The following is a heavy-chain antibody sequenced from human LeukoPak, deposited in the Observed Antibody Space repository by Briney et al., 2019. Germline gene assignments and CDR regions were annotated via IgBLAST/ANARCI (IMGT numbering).Heavy chain of an antibody. J-gene: IGHJ4*02. Sequence: SDTLSLTCTASGGSISNYYWNWIRQPPGKGLEWIGYLYYSGSTNSIPSLKSRVTISVDTSKNQFSLKLSSVTAADTAVYYCARAGQFISARPISFDYWGQGTLVTVSS. CDR3: ARAGQFISARPISFDY. CDR2: LYYSGST. D-gene: IGHD6-6*01. CDR1: GGSISNYY. V-gene: IGHV4-59*07.